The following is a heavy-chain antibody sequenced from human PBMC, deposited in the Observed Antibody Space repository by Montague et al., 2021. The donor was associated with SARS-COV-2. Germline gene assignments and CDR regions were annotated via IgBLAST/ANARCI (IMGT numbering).Heavy chain of an antibody. CDR2: YN. D-gene: IGHD1-26*01. CDR3: AYHSGSYVWVDP. V-gene: IGHV6-1*01. J-gene: IGHJ5*02. Sequence: YNDYATXLKSRIIINPDTSKNQFSLQLNSVTSEDKAVYYCAYHSGSYVWVDPWGQGTLVTVSS.